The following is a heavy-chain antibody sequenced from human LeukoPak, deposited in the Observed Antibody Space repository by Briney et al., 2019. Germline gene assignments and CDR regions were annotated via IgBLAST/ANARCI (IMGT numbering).Heavy chain of an antibody. CDR3: ARDFPHPHTFDY. CDR2: ISSRSSTI. V-gene: IGHV3-48*01. Sequence: PGGSLRLSCAASGFTFSSCSMNWVRQAPGKGLEWVSYISSRSSTIYYADSVKGRFTISRDNAKNSLYLQMNSLRAEDTAVYYCARDFPHPHTFDYWGQGTLVTVSS. CDR1: GFTFSSCS. J-gene: IGHJ4*02.